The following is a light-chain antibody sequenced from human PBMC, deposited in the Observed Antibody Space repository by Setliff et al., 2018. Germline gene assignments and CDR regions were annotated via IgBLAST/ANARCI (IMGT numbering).Light chain of an antibody. J-gene: IGLJ1*01. CDR3: SSYTSSSTRV. CDR2: EVS. CDR1: SSDVGYYNY. Sequence: QSALTQPASVSGSPGQSITISCTGTSSDVGYYNYVSWYQQHPGKAPKLMIYEVSNRPSGVSNRFSGSKSGNTASLTISGLQAEDEADYYCSSYTSSSTRVFGTGTKATV. V-gene: IGLV2-14*01.